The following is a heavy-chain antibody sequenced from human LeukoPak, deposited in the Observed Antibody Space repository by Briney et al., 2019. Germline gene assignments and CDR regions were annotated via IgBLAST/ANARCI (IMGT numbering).Heavy chain of an antibody. J-gene: IGHJ4*02. CDR1: GGSFSGYY. V-gene: IGHV4-34*01. Sequence: SENLSLTWAVYGGSFSGYYWSWMRQPPGKGLEWIGEINHSGSTNYNPSLKSRVTISVDTSKNQFSLKLSSVTAADTAVYYCARANYDILTGNIDYWGQGALVTVSS. CDR2: INHSGST. D-gene: IGHD3-9*01. CDR3: ARANYDILTGNIDY.